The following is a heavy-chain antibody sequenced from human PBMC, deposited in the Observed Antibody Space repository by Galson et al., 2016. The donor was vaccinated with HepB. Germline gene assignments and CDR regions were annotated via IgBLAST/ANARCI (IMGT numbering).Heavy chain of an antibody. Sequence: SETLSLTCSVSGTSIHNSGVYWGWVRQPPGMGLEWIGSVYYSGTTYYGSSLESRVTIFLDTSKNQFSLKLRSVTAADTAVYYCARLHSNSGGGNWFDPWGQGSLVTVSS. D-gene: IGHD6-6*01. J-gene: IGHJ5*02. CDR1: GTSIHNSGVY. CDR2: VYYSGTT. CDR3: ARLHSNSGGGNWFDP. V-gene: IGHV4-39*01.